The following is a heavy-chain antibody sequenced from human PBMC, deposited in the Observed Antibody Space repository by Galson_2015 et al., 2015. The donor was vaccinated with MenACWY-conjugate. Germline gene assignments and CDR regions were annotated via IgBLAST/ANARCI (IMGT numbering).Heavy chain of an antibody. CDR3: ARVPGCSYGYYDW. V-gene: IGHV3-48*02. CDR2: ISSSSSTI. J-gene: IGHJ4*02. CDR1: GFTFSTYS. D-gene: IGHD5-18*01. Sequence: SLRLSCAASGFTFSTYSMNWVRQAPGEGLEWVSYISSSSSTIYYADSVKGRFTISRDNAKNSLYLQMNTLRDEDTAVYYCARVPGCSYGYYDWWGQGTLVTVSS.